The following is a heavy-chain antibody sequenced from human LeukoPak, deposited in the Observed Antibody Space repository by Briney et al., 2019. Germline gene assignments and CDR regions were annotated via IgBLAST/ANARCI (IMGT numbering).Heavy chain of an antibody. J-gene: IGHJ6*03. CDR3: ARRTYYYDSSGYYYYMDV. V-gene: IGHV4-59*08. CDR2: NYYSGST. Sequence: PSETLSHTCTVSGGSISSYYWSWIRQPPGKGLEWIGYNYYSGSTNYNPSLKSRVTISVDTSKNQFSLRLSSVTAADTAVYYCARRTYYYDSSGYYYYMDVWGKGTTVTVSS. D-gene: IGHD3-22*01. CDR1: GGSISSYY.